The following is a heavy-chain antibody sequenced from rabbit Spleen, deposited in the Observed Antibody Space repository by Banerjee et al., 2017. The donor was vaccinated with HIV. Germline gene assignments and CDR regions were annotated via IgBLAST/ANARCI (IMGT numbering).Heavy chain of an antibody. J-gene: IGHJ6*01. Sequence: QEQLVESGGGLVQPEGSLSLTCKASGFTISSSYYMCWVRQAPGKGLEWIACIASGVTTRTRYATWVNGRFSISKTSSTTVTLQMTSLTAADTATYFCARDTSTSFSTYGMDLWGPGTLVTVS. CDR3: ARDTSTSFSTYGMDL. V-gene: IGHV1S45*01. CDR1: GFTISSSYY. D-gene: IGHD1-1*01. CDR2: IASGVTTRT.